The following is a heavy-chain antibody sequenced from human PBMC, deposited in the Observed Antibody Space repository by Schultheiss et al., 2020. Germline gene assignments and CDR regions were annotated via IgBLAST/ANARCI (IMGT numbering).Heavy chain of an antibody. V-gene: IGHV3-23*01. Sequence: GGSLRLSCAASGFTFSSYAMSWVRQVPGKGLEWVSTISGSGGGTYYADSVKGRFTISRDTSKNTVYLQVSSLRAEDTAVYYCARDVSYYSRGFTYYYGMDVWGQGTTVTVSS. CDR3: ARDVSYYSRGFTYYYGMDV. CDR2: ISGSGGGT. CDR1: GFTFSSYA. J-gene: IGHJ6*02. D-gene: IGHD3-22*01.